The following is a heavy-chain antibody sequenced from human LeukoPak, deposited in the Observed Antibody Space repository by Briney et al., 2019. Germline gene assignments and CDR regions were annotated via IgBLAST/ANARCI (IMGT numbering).Heavy chain of an antibody. CDR3: ARTNLDCKNGVCYDY. Sequence: ASVKVSCKASGYTFTGYYMHWVRQAPGQGLEWMGWISVYNHNTNYAQKFQGRVTVTTDTSTRTAYMELRSLRSDDTAVYYCARTNLDCKNGVCYDYWGQGTLVTVSS. V-gene: IGHV1-18*04. CDR1: GYTFTGYY. CDR2: ISVYNHNT. D-gene: IGHD2-8*01. J-gene: IGHJ4*02.